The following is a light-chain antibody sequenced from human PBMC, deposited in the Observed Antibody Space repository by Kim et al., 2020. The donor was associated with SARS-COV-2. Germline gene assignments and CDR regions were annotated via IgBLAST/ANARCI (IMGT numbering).Light chain of an antibody. CDR1: QGIRNY. Sequence: ASGGDSVTITCRASQGIRNYLAWYQLKPGNFPKLLNYGASSLQAGAPARFSGSGSGTDFTLTISSLQPEDVATYYCQNYNSGPLTFGGGTKVDIK. J-gene: IGKJ4*01. CDR3: QNYNSGPLT. V-gene: IGKV1-27*01. CDR2: GAS.